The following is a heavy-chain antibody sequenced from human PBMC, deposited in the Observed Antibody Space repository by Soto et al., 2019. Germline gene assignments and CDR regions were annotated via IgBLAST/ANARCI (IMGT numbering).Heavy chain of an antibody. J-gene: IGHJ3*02. CDR3: ARAARLASDI. Sequence: QVQLQESGPGLVKPSGTLSLTCAVSGGSISGSNWWTWVRQPPGKGLEWIEEIHHSGSTNYNPSLKSRVTISLDKSKKQFSLKLSSVTAADTAVYYCARAARLASDIWGQGTMVIVSS. V-gene: IGHV4-4*02. CDR1: GGSISGSNW. CDR2: IHHSGST.